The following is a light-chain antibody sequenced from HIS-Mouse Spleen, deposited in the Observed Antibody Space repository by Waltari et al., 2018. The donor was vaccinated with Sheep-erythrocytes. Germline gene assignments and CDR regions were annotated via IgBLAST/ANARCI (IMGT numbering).Light chain of an antibody. CDR2: DVS. CDR3: CSYAGSYTWV. CDR1: SRDVGVYTY. J-gene: IGLJ3*02. Sequence: QSALTQPRSVSGSPGQSVTISCTGTSRDVGVYTYVSWYQQHPGKAPKLMIYDVSKRPSGVPDRFSGSKSGNTASLTISGLQAEDEADYYCCSYAGSYTWVFGGGTKLTVL. V-gene: IGLV2-11*01.